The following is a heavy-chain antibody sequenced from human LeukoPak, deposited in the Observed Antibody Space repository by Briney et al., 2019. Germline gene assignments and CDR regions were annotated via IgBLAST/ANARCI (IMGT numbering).Heavy chain of an antibody. J-gene: IGHJ4*02. CDR3: AKDQGSGLGSYSWGYFDY. CDR2: ISGSGGST. Sequence: GGSLRLSCATSGFTFSTYAMSWSRQPPGKGLDWFSPISGSGGSTYYADSVKGRFTISRDNSKNTLYLQMNSLGAEDTAVYYCAKDQGSGLGSYSWGYFDYWGQGTLVTVSS. D-gene: IGHD3-10*01. V-gene: IGHV3-23*01. CDR1: GFTFSTYA.